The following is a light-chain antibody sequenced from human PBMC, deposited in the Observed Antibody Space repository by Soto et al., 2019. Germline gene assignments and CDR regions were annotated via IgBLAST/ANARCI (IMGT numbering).Light chain of an antibody. J-gene: IGKJ1*01. V-gene: IGKV3D-20*02. CDR3: QQRSNWWT. CDR2: GAS. Sequence: ESVLTQSPGTVSLSPGERVTLSCRASQSVRTSSLAWYQQKPGQAPRLLIYGASTRATGIPVRFSGSGSGTDFTLTISRLEPEDFAVYYCQQRSNWWTFGQGTKVDIK. CDR1: QSVRTSS.